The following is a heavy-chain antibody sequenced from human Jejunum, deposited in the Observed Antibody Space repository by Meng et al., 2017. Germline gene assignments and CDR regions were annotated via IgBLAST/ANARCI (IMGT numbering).Heavy chain of an antibody. D-gene: IGHD1-1*01. CDR1: GFTFSSYA. Sequence: EGQLVESGGGLVQPGGSLRLSCAASGFTFSSYAMSWVRQAPGKGLEWVSTISPGGGTTYYADSVKGRFTTSRDNSMNTLSLQMNSLSADDTAVYYCAKTHWLDYWGQGTLVTVSS. V-gene: IGHV3-23*04. CDR2: ISPGGGTT. CDR3: AKTHWLDY. J-gene: IGHJ4*02.